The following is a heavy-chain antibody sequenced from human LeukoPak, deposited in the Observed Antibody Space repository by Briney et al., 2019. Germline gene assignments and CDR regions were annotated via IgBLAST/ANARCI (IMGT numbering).Heavy chain of an antibody. CDR1: GFTFSSYC. Sequence: GGSLRLSCAASGFTFSSYCMSWVRQAPGKGLEWVANIKQDGSEKYYVDSVKGRFTISRDNAKNSLYLQMNSLRAEDTAVYFCVSLGYSSSSVRYWGPGTLVTVSS. V-gene: IGHV3-7*01. J-gene: IGHJ4*02. D-gene: IGHD6-6*01. CDR3: VSLGYSSSSVRY. CDR2: IKQDGSEK.